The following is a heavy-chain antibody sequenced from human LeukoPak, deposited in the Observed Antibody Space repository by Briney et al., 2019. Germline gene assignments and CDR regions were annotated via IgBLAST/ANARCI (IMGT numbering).Heavy chain of an antibody. D-gene: IGHD6-25*01. CDR1: GFTVSNNY. J-gene: IGHJ4*02. CDR2: IYSGGTT. Sequence: GGSLRLSCAASGFTVSNNYMNWVRQAPGKGLGWVSLIYSGGTTYYADSVKGRFTISRDHSKNTLYLQMNSLRAEDTAVYYCARDPSAVAANTYGWGQGTLVTVSS. CDR3: ARDPSAVAANTYG. V-gene: IGHV3-66*01.